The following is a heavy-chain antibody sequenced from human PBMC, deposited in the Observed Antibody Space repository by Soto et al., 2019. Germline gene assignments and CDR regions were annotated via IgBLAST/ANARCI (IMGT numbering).Heavy chain of an antibody. CDR1: GGSLQNNY. CDR2: IYYTGGT. CDR3: AKTVMGQLFQV. V-gene: IGHV4-59*01. J-gene: IGHJ1*01. Sequence: QVQLQESGPRLVKPSETLSLTCTVSGGSLQNNYWSWIRQSAGKGLEWIGYIYYTGGTLYKPSLKSRVAISIDRSENRFTLDLTSVTAADAAVYYCAKTVMGQLFQVWGQGILVTVSS. D-gene: IGHD1-1*01.